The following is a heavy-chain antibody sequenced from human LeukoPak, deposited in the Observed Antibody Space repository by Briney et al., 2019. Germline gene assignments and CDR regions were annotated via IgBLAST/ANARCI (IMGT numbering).Heavy chain of an antibody. CDR2: INHSGST. CDR3: ARNYYDRSFQH. CDR1: GGSFSGYY. D-gene: IGHD3-22*01. Sequence: KPSETLSLTCAVYGGSFSGYYWSWIRQPPGKGLEWIGEINHSGSTNYNSSLKSRVTISVDTSKNQFSLKLSSVTAADTAVYYCARNYYDRSFQHWGQGTLVTVSS. J-gene: IGHJ1*01. V-gene: IGHV4-34*01.